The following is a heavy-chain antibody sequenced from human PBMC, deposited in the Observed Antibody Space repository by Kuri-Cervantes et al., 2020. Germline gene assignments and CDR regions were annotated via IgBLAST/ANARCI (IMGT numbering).Heavy chain of an antibody. D-gene: IGHD2-2*01. J-gene: IGHJ4*02. CDR1: GYTFTSYD. Sequence: ASVKVSCKASGYTFTSYDINWVRQATGQGLEWMGWMNPNSGNTGYAQKFQGRVTITRDTSASTAYMELSSLRSEDTAVYCCASTGYQLPFTDYWGQGTLVTVSS. CDR2: MNPNSGNT. V-gene: IGHV1-8*03. CDR3: ASTGYQLPFTDY.